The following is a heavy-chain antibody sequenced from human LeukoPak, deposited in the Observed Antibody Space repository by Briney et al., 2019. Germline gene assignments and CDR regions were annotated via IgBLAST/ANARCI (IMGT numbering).Heavy chain of an antibody. CDR1: GFTFSSYA. V-gene: IGHV3-30*04. CDR2: ISYDGSNK. J-gene: IGHJ4*02. Sequence: GGSLRLSCAASGFTFSSYAMHWVRQAPDKGLEWVAVISYDGSNKYYADSVKGRFTISRDNSKNTLYLQMNSLRAEDTAVYYCARDMDYRPIGNYYYGYWGQGTLVTVSS. CDR3: ARDMDYRPIGNYYYGY. D-gene: IGHD1-7*01.